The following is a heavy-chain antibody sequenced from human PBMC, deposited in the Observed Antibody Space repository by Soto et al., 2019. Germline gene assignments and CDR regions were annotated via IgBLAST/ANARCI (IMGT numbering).Heavy chain of an antibody. J-gene: IGHJ6*02. CDR1: GFTVSSNY. Sequence: GGSLRLSCAASGFTVSSNYMSWVRQAPGKGLEWVSVIYSGGSTYYADSVKGRFTISRDNSKNTLYLQMNSLRAEDTAVYYCARDLYSSSWSRPYYYYGMDVWGQGTTVTVSS. D-gene: IGHD6-13*01. CDR3: ARDLYSSSWSRPYYYYGMDV. CDR2: IYSGGST. V-gene: IGHV3-53*01.